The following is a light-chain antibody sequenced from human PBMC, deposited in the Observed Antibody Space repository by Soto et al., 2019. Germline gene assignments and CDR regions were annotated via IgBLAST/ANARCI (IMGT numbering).Light chain of an antibody. CDR2: DAS. V-gene: IGKV1-33*01. J-gene: IGKJ5*01. CDR1: QNINNY. CDR3: QQYENIPT. Sequence: DIQRTQSPSSLSASVGDRVTITCQASQNINNYLNWYQQKPGRAPNLLIYDASNLEAGVPSRFRGSGSGTDFTFTISRLKPEDIATDYCQQYENIPTFGQGTRLEIK.